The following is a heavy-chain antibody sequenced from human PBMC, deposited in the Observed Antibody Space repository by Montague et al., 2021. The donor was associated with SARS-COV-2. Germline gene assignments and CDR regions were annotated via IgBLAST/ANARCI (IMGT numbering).Heavy chain of an antibody. V-gene: IGHV4-61*01. J-gene: IGHJ4*02. D-gene: IGHD5-18*01. CDR1: GASVSSGSHY. Sequence: SKTLSLTCTVSGASVSSGSHYWIWIRQPPGKGLEFIGYIYYSGSSKYNPSLKSRVTISVDTSTNQVSLKVSSATAADSAVYFCARGAGYSYGVDYWGQGTLVTVSS. CDR2: IYYSGSS. CDR3: ARGAGYSYGVDY.